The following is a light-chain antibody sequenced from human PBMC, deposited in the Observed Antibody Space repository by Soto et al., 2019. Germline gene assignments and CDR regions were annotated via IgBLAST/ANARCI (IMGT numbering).Light chain of an antibody. CDR3: QQYNNLPPDT. CDR2: GAS. CDR1: QRVNNN. Sequence: EIILTQSPASLSVSPGERATLSCRASQRVNNNLAWYQQKPGQAPRLLIYGASTRATGIPGRFRGSGSGTEFPLTIISLQSEDFAVYFCQQYNNLPPDTFGQGTKLEIK. V-gene: IGKV3-15*01. J-gene: IGKJ2*01.